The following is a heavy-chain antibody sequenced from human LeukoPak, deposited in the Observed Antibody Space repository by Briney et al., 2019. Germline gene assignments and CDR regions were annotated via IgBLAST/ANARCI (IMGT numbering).Heavy chain of an antibody. J-gene: IGHJ5*02. CDR1: GASIRSSY. V-gene: IGHV4-59*08. Sequence: PSETLSLTCTVSGASIRSSYWSWLRQPPGKGLEGIGYIYYTGSTNSNPSLKSRVTVSVDTSKNQFSLKLSSMTAADTAVYYCARLDRSGYEMGGTWFDPWGQGTLVTVSS. CDR2: IYYTGST. CDR3: ARLDRSGYEMGGTWFDP. D-gene: IGHD3-22*01.